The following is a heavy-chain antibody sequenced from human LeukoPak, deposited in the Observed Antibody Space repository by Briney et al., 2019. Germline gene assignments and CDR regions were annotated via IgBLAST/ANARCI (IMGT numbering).Heavy chain of an antibody. CDR1: GFTFSTYA. CDR2: ISYDGSNK. CDR3: AKHRWFGELCEIDY. D-gene: IGHD3-10*01. V-gene: IGHV3-30*04. Sequence: PGGSLRLSCAASGFTFSTYAMHWVRQAPGKGLEWAALISYDGSNKYYADSVKGRFSISRDNSKNTLFLQMNSLRAEDTAVYYCAKHRWFGELCEIDYWGQGTLVTVSS. J-gene: IGHJ4*02.